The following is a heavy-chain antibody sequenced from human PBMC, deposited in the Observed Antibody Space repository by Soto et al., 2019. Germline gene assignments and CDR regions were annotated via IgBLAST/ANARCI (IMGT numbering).Heavy chain of an antibody. Sequence: QLQLQESGPGLVKPSETLSLTCTVSGGSISSSSFHWGWIRQPPGKGLGWIGSIYYSGSTYYSPSLKIRVAISVDTSKNQFSLKLSSVTAADTAVYYCARRERAAGTDWWFDPWGQGTLVTVSS. CDR1: GGSISSSSFH. CDR3: ARRERAAGTDWWFDP. V-gene: IGHV4-39*01. CDR2: IYYSGST. J-gene: IGHJ5*02. D-gene: IGHD6-13*01.